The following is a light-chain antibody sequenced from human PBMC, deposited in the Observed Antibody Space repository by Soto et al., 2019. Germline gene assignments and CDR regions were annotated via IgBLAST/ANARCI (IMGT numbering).Light chain of an antibody. J-gene: IGKJ5*01. V-gene: IGKV3-15*01. CDR3: QQYNSWPPIT. Sequence: EIVMTQSPATLSVSPGERATLSYRASQSVSSSFAWYQQKPGQAPRLLIYGASTRVTGIPARFSGSGSGTEFTLTISSLQSEDFSVYYCQQYNSWPPITFGQGTRLEIK. CDR2: GAS. CDR1: QSVSSS.